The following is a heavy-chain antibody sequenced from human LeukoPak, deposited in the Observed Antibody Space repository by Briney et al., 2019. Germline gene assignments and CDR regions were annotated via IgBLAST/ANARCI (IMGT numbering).Heavy chain of an antibody. V-gene: IGHV3-21*01. J-gene: IGHJ5*02. CDR3: ARDMRYYGSGSRYNWFDP. D-gene: IGHD3-10*01. CDR2: VSSSSSYI. CDR1: GFSFSTYT. Sequence: GGSLRLSCAASGFSFSTYTLNWVRQAPGKGLEWVSSVSSSSSYIYYADSVKGRFTISRDNAKNSLSLQMNSLRAEDTAVYYCARDMRYYGSGSRYNWFDPWGQGTLVTVSS.